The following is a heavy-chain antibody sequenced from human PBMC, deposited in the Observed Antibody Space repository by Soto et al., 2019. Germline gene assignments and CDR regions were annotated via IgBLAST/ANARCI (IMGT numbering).Heavy chain of an antibody. D-gene: IGHD4-17*01. CDR2: ISYDGSNK. Sequence: QVQLVESGGGVVQPGRSLRLSCAASGFTFSSYGMHWVRQAPGKGLEWVAVISYDGSNKYYADSVKGRFTISRDNSKNTLYLQMNSMRAEDTAVYYCAKEHPNCLHGYGADEDAFGIWGQGTMVTVSS. J-gene: IGHJ3*02. V-gene: IGHV3-30*18. CDR1: GFTFSSYG. CDR3: AKEHPNCLHGYGADEDAFGI.